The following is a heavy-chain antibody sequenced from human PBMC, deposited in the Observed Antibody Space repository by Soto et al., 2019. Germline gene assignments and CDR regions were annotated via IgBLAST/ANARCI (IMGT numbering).Heavy chain of an antibody. D-gene: IGHD1-26*01. CDR3: AREPTLSGSYRLYHFDY. V-gene: IGHV1-18*01. Sequence: ASVKVSCKASGYTFTSYGISWVRQAPGQGLEWMGWISAYNGNTNYAQKLQGRVTMTTDTSTSTAYMELRSLRSDDTAVYYCAREPTLSGSYRLYHFDYWGQGTLVTVSS. CDR1: GYTFTSYG. J-gene: IGHJ4*02. CDR2: ISAYNGNT.